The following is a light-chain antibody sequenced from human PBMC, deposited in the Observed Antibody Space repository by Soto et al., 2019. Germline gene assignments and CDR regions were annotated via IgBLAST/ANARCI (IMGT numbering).Light chain of an antibody. CDR2: EVS. J-gene: IGLJ1*01. V-gene: IGLV2-14*01. Sequence: QSALTQPASVFGSPGQSITISCTGTSIDVGGYNYVSWYQHHPGKAPKLLIYEVSNRPSGVSNRFSASKSANTASLTISGLQSEDEADYYCSSYTNSRKVFXTGTKVTVL. CDR1: SIDVGGYNY. CDR3: SSYTNSRKV.